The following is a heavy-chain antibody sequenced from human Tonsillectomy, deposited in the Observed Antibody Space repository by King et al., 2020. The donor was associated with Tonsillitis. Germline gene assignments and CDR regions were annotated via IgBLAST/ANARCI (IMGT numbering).Heavy chain of an antibody. CDR2: ISGYNGNT. Sequence: QLVQSGAEVKKPGASVQVSCKASGYTFTNYGITWVRQAPGQGLEWMGWISGYNGNTNYAQKFQGSVTLTTDTSTTTAYMELRSLRSDDTAIYYCARGLGGSYYYGVDVWGQGTTVTVSS. CDR3: ARGLGGSYYYGVDV. V-gene: IGHV1-18*04. J-gene: IGHJ6*02. CDR1: GYTFTNYG. D-gene: IGHD3-16*01.